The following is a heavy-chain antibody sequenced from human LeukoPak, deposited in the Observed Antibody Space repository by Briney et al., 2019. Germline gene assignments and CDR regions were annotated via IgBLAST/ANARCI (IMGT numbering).Heavy chain of an antibody. CDR2: VSATGYTT. CDR3: PKDFGGGYIG. D-gene: IGHD5-12*01. CDR1: GFTFSSYG. V-gene: IGHV3-23*01. Sequence: GGTLRLSCVASGFTFSSYGMSWVRQAPGKGLEWVSYVSATGYTTSYADSVKGRFTISRDNSKNTLYLQMNSLRAEDTAVYYCPKDFGGGYIGWGQGTLVTVSS. J-gene: IGHJ4*02.